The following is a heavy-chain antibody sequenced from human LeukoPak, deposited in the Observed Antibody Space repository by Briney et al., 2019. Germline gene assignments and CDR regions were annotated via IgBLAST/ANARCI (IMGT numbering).Heavy chain of an antibody. Sequence: SVKVSCKASGGTFSSYAISWVRQAPGQGLEWMGGIIPIFGTANYAQKFQGRVTITTDESTSTAYMELSSLRSEDTAVYYCARGYSGYDYIPDYWGQGTLVTVSS. CDR3: ARGYSGYDYIPDY. J-gene: IGHJ4*02. CDR1: GGTFSSYA. CDR2: IIPIFGTA. D-gene: IGHD5-12*01. V-gene: IGHV1-69*05.